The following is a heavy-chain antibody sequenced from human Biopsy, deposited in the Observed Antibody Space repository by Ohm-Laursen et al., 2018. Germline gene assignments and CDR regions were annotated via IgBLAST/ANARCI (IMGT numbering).Heavy chain of an antibody. V-gene: IGHV4-61*01. Sequence: GTLSLTWSVSGDSVSSGSFYWTWIRQPPGQGLEYIGYIYDRGSTANYNPSLESRVTMSVDMPKNQFSLKLGSVTAADTAIYYCARGMRSSGWPYFDSWGQGTLVTVSS. J-gene: IGHJ4*02. CDR2: IYDRGSTA. CDR1: GDSVSSGSFY. CDR3: ARGMRSSGWPYFDS. D-gene: IGHD6-19*01.